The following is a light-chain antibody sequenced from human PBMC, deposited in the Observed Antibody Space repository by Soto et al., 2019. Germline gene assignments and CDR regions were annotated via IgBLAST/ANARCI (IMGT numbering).Light chain of an antibody. Sequence: EIVMTQSPVTLSVSPGERATLSCRASQSVSSYLAWYQQKPGQAPRLLIYDASNRATGIPARFGGSGSGTDFTLTISSLEPEDSAVYYCQQRHMWPITFGQGTRLEIK. CDR3: QQRHMWPIT. CDR1: QSVSSY. V-gene: IGKV3-11*01. CDR2: DAS. J-gene: IGKJ5*01.